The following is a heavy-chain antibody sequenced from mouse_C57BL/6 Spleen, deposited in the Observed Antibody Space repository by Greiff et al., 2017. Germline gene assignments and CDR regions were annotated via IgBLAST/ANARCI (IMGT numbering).Heavy chain of an antibody. J-gene: IGHJ4*01. V-gene: IGHV1-53*01. Sequence: VQLQQPGTELVKPGASVKLSCKASGYTFTSYWMHWVKQRPVQGLEWIGNINPSNGGTNYNEKFKSKATLTVDKSSSTAYMQLSSLTSEDSAVYYCARRLHDGWEYYAMDYWGQGTSVTVSS. D-gene: IGHD2-3*01. CDR3: ARRLHDGWEYYAMDY. CDR2: INPSNGGT. CDR1: GYTFTSYW.